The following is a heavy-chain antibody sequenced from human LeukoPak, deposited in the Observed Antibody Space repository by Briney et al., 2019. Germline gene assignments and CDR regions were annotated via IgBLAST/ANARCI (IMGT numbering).Heavy chain of an antibody. V-gene: IGHV1-2*02. CDR2: INPSSGGT. CDR1: GYTFTGYY. CDR3: ARSLIGIDVWFDP. J-gene: IGHJ5*02. Sequence: ASVKVSCKASGYTFTGYYMHWVRQAPGQGLEWMGWINPSSGGTNYAQKFQGRVTMTRDTSISTAYMELSRLRSDDTAVYYCARSLIGIDVWFDPWGQGTLVTVSS. D-gene: IGHD1-14*01.